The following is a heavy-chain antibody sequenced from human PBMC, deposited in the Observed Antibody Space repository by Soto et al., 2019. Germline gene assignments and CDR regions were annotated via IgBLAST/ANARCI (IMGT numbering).Heavy chain of an antibody. CDR2: INPKFGDT. Sequence: QVRLVQSGAEVKEPGDSVRVSCEASGYTFTAYHIHWVRQAPGQGLEWLGWINPKFGDTGYAQDFQGGVSMTSDTSTSTVYMELSRLTSDDTAIYYCATNMYYYCGRGSGNGHGVWGQGTTVTVFS. V-gene: IGHV1-2*02. CDR1: GYTFTAYH. J-gene: IGHJ6*02. D-gene: IGHD2-21*01. CDR3: ATNMYYYCGRGSGNGHGV.